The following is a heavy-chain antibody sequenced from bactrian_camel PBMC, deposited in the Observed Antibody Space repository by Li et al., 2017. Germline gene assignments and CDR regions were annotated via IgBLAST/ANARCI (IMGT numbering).Heavy chain of an antibody. J-gene: IGHJ6*01. CDR3: AARGPYCYTKLSVRDFTY. Sequence: DVQLVESGGGSVQAGGPLRLSCAASGYTYNRNCMAWFRQAPGKEREGVARIATGSGNTYYADSVKGRFTISQDNAKNTVYLQMNSLKPEDTAMYYCAARGPYCYTKLSVRDFTYWGQGTQVTVS. CDR2: IATGSGNT. CDR1: GYTYNRNC. V-gene: IGHV3S40*01. D-gene: IGHD2*01.